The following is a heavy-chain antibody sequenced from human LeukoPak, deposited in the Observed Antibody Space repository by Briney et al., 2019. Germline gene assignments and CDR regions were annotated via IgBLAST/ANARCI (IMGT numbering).Heavy chain of an antibody. J-gene: IGHJ4*02. CDR2: INHGGST. D-gene: IGHD3-3*01. CDR3: ARGCYDFWSGPESYFDY. V-gene: IGHV4-34*01. CDR1: GGSFSGYY. Sequence: SETLSLTCAVYGGSFSGYYWSWIRQPPGKGLEWIGEINHGGSTNYNPSLKSRVTISVDTSKNQFSLKLSSVTAADTAVYYCARGCYDFWSGPESYFDYWGQGTLVTVSS.